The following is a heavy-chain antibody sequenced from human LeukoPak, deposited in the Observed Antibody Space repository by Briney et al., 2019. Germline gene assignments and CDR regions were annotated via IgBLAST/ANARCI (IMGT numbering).Heavy chain of an antibody. Sequence: GGSLRLSCAASGFTVSSNFMSWVRQAPGKGLEWVSVIYSGGSTYYADSVKGRFTISRDNSKNMLYLQMNSLRAEDTAVYYCAREEDTVFDYWGQGTLVTVSS. CDR3: AREEDTVFDY. J-gene: IGHJ4*02. V-gene: IGHV3-66*02. CDR1: GFTVSSNF. D-gene: IGHD4-17*01. CDR2: IYSGGST.